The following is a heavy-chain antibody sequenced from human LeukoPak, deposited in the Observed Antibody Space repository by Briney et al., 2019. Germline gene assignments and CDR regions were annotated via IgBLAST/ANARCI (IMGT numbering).Heavy chain of an antibody. CDR1: GGSFSGYY. J-gene: IGHJ4*02. CDR3: ARGSLGASDY. V-gene: IGHV4-34*01. CDR2: INHSGST. D-gene: IGHD1-26*01. Sequence: SETLSLTCAVYGGSFSGYYWSWIRQPPGKGLEWIGEINHSGSTNYNPSLKSRVTISVDTSKNQFSLKLSSVTAADTAVYYCARGSLGASDYWGQGTLVTVSS.